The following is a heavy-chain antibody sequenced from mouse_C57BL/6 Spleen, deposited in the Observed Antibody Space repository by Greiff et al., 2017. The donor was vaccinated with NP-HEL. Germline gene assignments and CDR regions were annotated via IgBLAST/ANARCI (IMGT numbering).Heavy chain of an antibody. CDR1: GFTFSDYY. V-gene: IGHV5-16*01. D-gene: IGHD1-1*01. CDR2: INYDGSST. J-gene: IGHJ1*03. Sequence: DVKLVESEGGLVQPGSSMKLSCTASGFTFSDYYMAWVRQVPEKGLEWVANINYDGSSTYYLDSLKSRFIISRDNAKNILYLQMSSLKSEDTATYYCARDPSITTVVADWYFDVWGTGTTVTVSS. CDR3: ARDPSITTVVADWYFDV.